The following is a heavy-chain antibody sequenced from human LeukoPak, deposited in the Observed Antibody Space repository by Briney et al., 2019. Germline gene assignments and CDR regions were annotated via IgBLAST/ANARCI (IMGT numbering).Heavy chain of an antibody. CDR1: GGSFSANY. Sequence: PSETLSLTCAVYGGSFSANYWSWIRQPRGKGLEWIGEINHRGSTNYNPSLKSRVTISVDTSKKQFSLKLSSVTAADTAVYYCARFTGDPWGQGTLVTVSS. CDR2: INHRGST. J-gene: IGHJ5*02. CDR3: ARFTGDP. V-gene: IGHV4-34*01.